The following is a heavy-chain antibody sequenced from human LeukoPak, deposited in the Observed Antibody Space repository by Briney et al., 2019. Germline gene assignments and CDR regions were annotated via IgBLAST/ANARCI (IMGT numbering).Heavy chain of an antibody. Sequence: SETLSLTCAVYGGSFSGYYWSWIRQPPGKGLEWIGEINHSGSTNYNPSLKSRVTISVDTSKNQFSLKLSSVTAADTAVYYCARAGIAAADFAPWGQGTLVTVSS. D-gene: IGHD6-13*01. CDR3: ARAGIAAADFAP. CDR1: GGSFSGYY. V-gene: IGHV4-34*01. J-gene: IGHJ4*02. CDR2: INHSGST.